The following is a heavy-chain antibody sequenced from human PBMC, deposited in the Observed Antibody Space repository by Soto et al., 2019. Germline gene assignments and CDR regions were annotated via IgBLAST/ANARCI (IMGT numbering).Heavy chain of an antibody. D-gene: IGHD1-26*01. CDR1: GGSISSGGYY. CDR3: AREVRETKAFDY. Sequence: SETQSLTCTVSGGSISSGGYYWSWIRQHPGKGLEWIGYIYYSGSTYYNPSLKSLVTISVDTSKNQFCLKLSYVTAADTAVYDCAREVRETKAFDYGGQGTLVTVS. J-gene: IGHJ4*02. CDR2: IYYSGST. V-gene: IGHV4-31*01.